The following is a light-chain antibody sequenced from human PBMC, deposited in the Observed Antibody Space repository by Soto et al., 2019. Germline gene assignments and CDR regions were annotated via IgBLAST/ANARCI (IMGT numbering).Light chain of an antibody. Sequence: EIGVSQAPGTLSLSSGERATLSCRASQSVSSSYLAWYQQKPGQAPRLLIYGASSRATGIPDRFSGSGSGKDFTLTISRLEPEDFAVYYCQQYGSSPRTFGQGTRWISN. CDR3: QQYGSSPRT. CDR2: GAS. J-gene: IGKJ1*01. CDR1: QSVSSSY. V-gene: IGKV3-20*01.